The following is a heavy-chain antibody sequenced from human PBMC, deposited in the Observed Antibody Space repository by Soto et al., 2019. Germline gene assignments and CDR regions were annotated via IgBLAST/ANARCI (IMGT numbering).Heavy chain of an antibody. J-gene: IGHJ3*01. Sequence: DVQLVESGGGLIQPGESLRLSCAAFGLTISGKKYVAWVRQAPGKGLQWVSAIYDVDGSFYADSVTGRFTTSSDSSKTTVYLQMNAPRPDDTAVYYCATWHEREPAFDVWGQGTTVTISS. D-gene: IGHD1-1*01. CDR1: GLTISGKKY. CDR2: IYDVDGS. CDR3: ATWHEREPAFDV. V-gene: IGHV3-53*01.